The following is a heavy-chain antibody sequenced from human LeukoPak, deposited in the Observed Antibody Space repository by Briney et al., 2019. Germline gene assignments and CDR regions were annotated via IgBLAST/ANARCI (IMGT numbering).Heavy chain of an antibody. CDR1: GFTFSNSA. CDR2: ISGSGGST. D-gene: IGHD5-12*01. J-gene: IGHJ4*02. Sequence: GGSLRLSCAVSGFTFSNSAMTWVRRAPGKGLEWVSAISGSGGSTYYADSVKGRFTISRDNSKNTLYLQMNSLRAEDTAVYYCAKATDIVATTYFDYWGQGTLVTVSS. CDR3: AKATDIVATTYFDY. V-gene: IGHV3-23*01.